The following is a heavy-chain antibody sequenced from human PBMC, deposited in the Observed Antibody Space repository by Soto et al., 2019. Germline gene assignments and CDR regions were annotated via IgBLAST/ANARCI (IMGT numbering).Heavy chain of an antibody. D-gene: IGHD3-10*01. J-gene: IGHJ6*02. CDR3: ARAGDTMVRGVIIMNYYGMDV. CDR2: IHHSGTT. Sequence: SETLSLTCAVSGYSISSGYYWGWIRQPPGKGLEWIGNIHHSGTTYYNPSLKSRVTISIDRSKNQFSLKLSSVTAADTAVYYCARAGDTMVRGVIIMNYYGMDVWGQGTTVTVSS. CDR1: GYSISSGYY. V-gene: IGHV4-38-2*01.